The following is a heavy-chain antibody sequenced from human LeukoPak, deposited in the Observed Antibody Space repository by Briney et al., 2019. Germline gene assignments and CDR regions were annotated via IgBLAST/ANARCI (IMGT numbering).Heavy chain of an antibody. Sequence: GKSLKISCKSSGYSFTHYWIGWVRQMPGKGLEWMGIIYPGDSDTRYSPSFQGQVTISADKSISTAYLQWSSLKASDTAMYYCARRERLEKNFDYWGQGTLVTVSS. V-gene: IGHV5-51*01. J-gene: IGHJ4*02. CDR3: ARRERLEKNFDY. CDR2: IYPGDSDT. CDR1: GYSFTHYW. D-gene: IGHD6-25*01.